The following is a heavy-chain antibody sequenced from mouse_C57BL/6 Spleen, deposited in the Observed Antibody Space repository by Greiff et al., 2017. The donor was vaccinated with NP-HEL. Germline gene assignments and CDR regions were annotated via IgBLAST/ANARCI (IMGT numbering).Heavy chain of an antibody. V-gene: IGHV1-81*01. CDR3: ARCDSSGPFDY. CDR1: GYTFTSYG. J-gene: IGHJ2*01. D-gene: IGHD3-2*02. CDR2: IYPRSGNT. Sequence: QVQLKESGAELARPGASVKLSCKASGYTFTSYGISWVKQRTGQGLEWIGEIYPRSGNTYYNEKFKGKATLTADKSSSTAYMELRSLTSEDSAVYFCARCDSSGPFDYWGQGTTLTVSS.